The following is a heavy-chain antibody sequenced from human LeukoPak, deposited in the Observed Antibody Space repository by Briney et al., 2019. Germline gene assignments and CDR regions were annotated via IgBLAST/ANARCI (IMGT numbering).Heavy chain of an antibody. CDR2: INPNSGGT. D-gene: IGHD2-15*01. J-gene: IGHJ4*02. CDR1: GYTFTGYY. Sequence: GASVKVSCKASGYTFTGYYMHWVRQAPGQGLEWMGWINPNSGGTNYAQKFQGRVTMTRDTTISTAYMELSRLRSDYTAVYYCARDLVVGYCSGGSCYSGLYYFDYWGQGTLVTVSS. CDR3: ARDLVVGYCSGGSCYSGLYYFDY. V-gene: IGHV1-2*02.